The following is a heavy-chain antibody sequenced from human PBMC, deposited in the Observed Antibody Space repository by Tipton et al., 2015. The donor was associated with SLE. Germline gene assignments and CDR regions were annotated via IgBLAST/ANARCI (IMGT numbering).Heavy chain of an antibody. CDR3: ARSTWLEFFQD. D-gene: IGHD2/OR15-2a*01. V-gene: IGHV4-4*08. CDR1: GGSISNYY. CDR2: IYTSGST. Sequence: LRLSCTVSGGSISNYYWSWIRQSPGKGLEWIGYIYTSGSTNYNPSFKSRLTISVDTSRNQFSLRLASVTAADTAMYYCARSTWLEFFQDWGQGAVVTVSS. J-gene: IGHJ1*01.